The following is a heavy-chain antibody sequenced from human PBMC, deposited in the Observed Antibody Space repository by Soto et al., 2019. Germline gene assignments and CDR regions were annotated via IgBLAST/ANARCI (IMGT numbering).Heavy chain of an antibody. D-gene: IGHD2-15*01. CDR2: IYYSGST. CDR1: GGSISSGGYY. Sequence: LSLTCTVSGGSISSGGYYWSWIRQHPGKGLEWIGYIYYSGSTYYNPSLKSRVTISVDTSKNQFSLKLSSVTAADTAVYYCARELASVVAASVGGMDVWGQGTTVTVSS. CDR3: ARELASVVAASVGGMDV. J-gene: IGHJ6*02. V-gene: IGHV4-31*02.